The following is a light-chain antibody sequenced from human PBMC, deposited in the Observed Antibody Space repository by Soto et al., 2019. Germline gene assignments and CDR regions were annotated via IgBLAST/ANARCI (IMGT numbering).Light chain of an antibody. CDR2: AAS. CDR3: QQSYTSPLT. V-gene: IGKV1-39*01. CDR1: QSVRSY. Sequence: DIQMTQSPSSVSASVGDRVTIACRAGQSVRSYLNWYQQKPGKAPNLLIYAASSLQSGVPSRFSGGGSGTDFTLTISSLQPEDFATYYCQQSYTSPLTFGGGTKVEIK. J-gene: IGKJ4*01.